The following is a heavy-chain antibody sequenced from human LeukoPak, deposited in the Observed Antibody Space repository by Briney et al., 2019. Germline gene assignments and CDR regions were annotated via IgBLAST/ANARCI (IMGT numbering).Heavy chain of an antibody. Sequence: PGGSLRLSCAASGFTFSSYSMDWVRQAPGKGLEWVSSITGSSSHTYYADSVKGRFTISKDNAKNSLYLQMNSLRAEDTAVYYCARAGGSTVSHSDYWGQGTLVTVSS. V-gene: IGHV3-21*01. CDR1: GFTFSSYS. J-gene: IGHJ4*02. CDR3: ARAGGSTVSHSDY. D-gene: IGHD4-17*01. CDR2: ITGSSSHT.